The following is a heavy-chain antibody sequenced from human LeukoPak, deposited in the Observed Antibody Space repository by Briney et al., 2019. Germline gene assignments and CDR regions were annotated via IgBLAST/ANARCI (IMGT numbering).Heavy chain of an antibody. CDR1: GFNFTNYG. CDR2: TANDGSNE. CDR3: ARPSGSVTIFGVVDYFDY. Sequence: GGSLRLSCVVSGFNFTNYGMNWVPQAPGKGLDWVASTANDGSNENYAESVKGRFTTSRDNSKNTPYLQLSTLTAEDTAVYYCARPSGSVTIFGVVDYFDYWGQGSLVTVSS. V-gene: IGHV3-30*04. J-gene: IGHJ4*02. D-gene: IGHD3-3*01.